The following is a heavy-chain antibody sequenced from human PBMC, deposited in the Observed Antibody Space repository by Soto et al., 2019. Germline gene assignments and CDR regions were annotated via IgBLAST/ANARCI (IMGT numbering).Heavy chain of an antibody. CDR3: ARGSGGSRPLEYSAEH. CDR1: GFTFSSYE. V-gene: IGHV3-48*03. J-gene: IGHJ4*02. D-gene: IGHD5-12*01. Sequence: GGSLRLSCAASGFTFSSYEMNWVRQAPGKGLEWVSYISSRSSTIYYADSVKGRFTISRDNAKNSLYLQMTSLTAEDTAVYYFARGSGGSRPLEYSAEHWGQGTLVTVSS. CDR2: ISSRSSTI.